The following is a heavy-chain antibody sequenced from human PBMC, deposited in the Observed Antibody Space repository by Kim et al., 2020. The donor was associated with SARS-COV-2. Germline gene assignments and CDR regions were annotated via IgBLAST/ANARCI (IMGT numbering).Heavy chain of an antibody. CDR2: IDAGTGNR. CDR3: ARDLNPTVFDY. CDR1: GYTFTKYP. V-gene: IGHV1-3*01. J-gene: IGHJ4*02. D-gene: IGHD4-4*01. Sequence: ASVKVSCKAFGYTFTKYPIHWVRQAPGQRLEWMGWIDAGTGNRRYSENFQGRVTITRDTSANIDYMEMSSLTSEDTGIYYCARDLNPTVFDYWGQGTLVT.